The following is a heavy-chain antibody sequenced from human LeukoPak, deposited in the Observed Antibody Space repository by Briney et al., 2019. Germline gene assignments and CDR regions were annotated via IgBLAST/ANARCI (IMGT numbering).Heavy chain of an antibody. CDR1: GFTFSYFW. D-gene: IGHD2-21*01. Sequence: PGGSLRLSCAASGFTFSYFWMTWVRQPPGNGLEWVSGITASVDSTNYAAYVKGRFTISRDNSENTLYLQLTNLRAEDTAAYYCASFPRGDLALVILDYWGQGTLVTVSS. J-gene: IGHJ4*02. CDR2: ITASVDST. CDR3: ASFPRGDLALVILDY. V-gene: IGHV3-23*01.